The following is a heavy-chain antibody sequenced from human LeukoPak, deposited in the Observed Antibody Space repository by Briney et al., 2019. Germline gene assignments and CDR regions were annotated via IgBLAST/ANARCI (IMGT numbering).Heavy chain of an antibody. Sequence: PGGSLRLSCAASGFTFSSYAMSWVRQAPGKGLEWVSAISGSGGSTYYADSVKGRFTISRDNSKNTLYLQMNSLRAEDTAVYYCAKDSFLYYYDSSGYPYYDYWGQGTLVTVSS. CDR2: ISGSGGST. CDR3: AKDSFLYYYDSSGYPYYDY. J-gene: IGHJ4*02. CDR1: GFTFSSYA. D-gene: IGHD3-22*01. V-gene: IGHV3-23*01.